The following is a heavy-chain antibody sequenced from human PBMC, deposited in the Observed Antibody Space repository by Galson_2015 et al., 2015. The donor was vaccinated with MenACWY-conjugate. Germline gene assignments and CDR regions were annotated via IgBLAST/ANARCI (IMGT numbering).Heavy chain of an antibody. CDR1: GGSINSYY. CDR2: MYYSGSA. J-gene: IGHJ4*02. D-gene: IGHD3-3*02. V-gene: IGHV4-59*01. CDR3: ARGVNLASMAGY. Sequence: TLSLTCTVSGGSINSYYWGWIRQPPGKGLEWIGYMYYSGSANYNPSLKSRVTISVDTSKNQFSLTMTSVTAADTAVYYCARGVNLASMAGYWGQGTLVTVSS.